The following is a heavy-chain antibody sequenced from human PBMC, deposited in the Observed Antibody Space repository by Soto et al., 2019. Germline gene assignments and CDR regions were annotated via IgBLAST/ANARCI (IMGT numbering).Heavy chain of an antibody. D-gene: IGHD2-21*02. CDR2: IYPGDSDT. V-gene: IGHV5-51*01. Sequence: PGESLKISCKGSGYSFTSYWIGWVRQMPGKGLEWMGIIYPGDSDTRYSPSFQGQVTISADKSISTAYLQWSSLKASDTAMYYCARHHGVPRDETYYGMDVWGQGTTVTVSS. CDR3: ARHHGVPRDETYYGMDV. CDR1: GYSFTSYW. J-gene: IGHJ6*02.